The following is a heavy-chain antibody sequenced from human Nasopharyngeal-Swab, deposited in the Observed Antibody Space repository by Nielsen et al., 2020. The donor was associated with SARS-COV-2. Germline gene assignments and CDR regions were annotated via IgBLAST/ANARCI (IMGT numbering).Heavy chain of an antibody. CDR2: ISAYNGNT. V-gene: IGHV1-18*01. J-gene: IGHJ4*02. CDR3: ARSHDYYGSGRPLYYFDY. Sequence: ASVKVSCKASGYTFTSYGISWVRQAPGQGLEWMGWISAYNGNTNYAQKLQGRVTMTTDTSTSTAYLELRSLRSEDTAVYYCARSHDYYGSGRPLYYFDYWGQGTLVTVSS. CDR1: GYTFTSYG. D-gene: IGHD3-10*01.